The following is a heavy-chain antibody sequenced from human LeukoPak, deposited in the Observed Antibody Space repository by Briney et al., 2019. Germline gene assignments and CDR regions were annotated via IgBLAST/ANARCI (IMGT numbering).Heavy chain of an antibody. D-gene: IGHD4-11*01. V-gene: IGHV1-69*05. CDR2: IIPIFGTA. CDR3: ARGHSNLQYYYYMDV. CDR1: GGTFSSYA. J-gene: IGHJ6*03. Sequence: ASVKVSCKASGGTFSSYAISWVRQAPGQGLEWMGGIIPIFGTANYAQKFQGRVTITTDESTSTAYMELSSLRSEDSAVYYCARGHSNLQYYYYMDVWGKGTTVTVSS.